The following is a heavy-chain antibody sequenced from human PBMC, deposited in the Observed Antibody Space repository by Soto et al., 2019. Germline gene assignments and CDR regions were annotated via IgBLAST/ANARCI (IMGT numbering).Heavy chain of an antibody. V-gene: IGHV3-9*01. Sequence: GGSLRLSCAASGFTFDDYAMHWVRQAPGKGLEWVSGISWNSGSIGYADSVKGRFTISRDNAKNSLYLQMNSLRAEDTALYYCAKDDRTSPEIAVAGTGAFDIWGQGTMVTVSS. CDR2: ISWNSGSI. J-gene: IGHJ3*02. CDR1: GFTFDDYA. CDR3: AKDDRTSPEIAVAGTGAFDI. D-gene: IGHD6-19*01.